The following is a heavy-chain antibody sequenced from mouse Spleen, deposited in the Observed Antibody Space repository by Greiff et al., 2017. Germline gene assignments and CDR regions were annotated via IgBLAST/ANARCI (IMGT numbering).Heavy chain of an antibody. J-gene: IGHJ2*01. CDR3: ARGNWDVFDY. Sequence: VQLQQSGAELARPGASVKLSCKASGYTFTSYGISWVKQRTGQGLEWIGEIYPRSGNTYYNEKFKSKATLTVDNSSSTAYMELRSLTSEDSAVYYCARGNWDVFDYWGQGTTLTVSS. V-gene: IGHV1-81*01. CDR1: GYTFTSYG. CDR2: IYPRSGNT. D-gene: IGHD4-1*01.